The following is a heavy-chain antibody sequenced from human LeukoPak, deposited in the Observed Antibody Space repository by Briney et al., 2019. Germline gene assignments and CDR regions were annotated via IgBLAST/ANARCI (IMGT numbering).Heavy chain of an antibody. J-gene: IGHJ4*02. Sequence: GGSLRLSCAASGFTFSSYTMNWVRQAPGKGLEWVSSTTDNGDYIYYADSVKGRFTISRDNAKNSLYLQMNSLRAEDTSVYYCARDGLPFSIAAAGAYFDYWGQGTLVTVSS. D-gene: IGHD6-13*01. V-gene: IGHV3-21*01. CDR1: GFTFSSYT. CDR3: ARDGLPFSIAAAGAYFDY. CDR2: TTDNGDYI.